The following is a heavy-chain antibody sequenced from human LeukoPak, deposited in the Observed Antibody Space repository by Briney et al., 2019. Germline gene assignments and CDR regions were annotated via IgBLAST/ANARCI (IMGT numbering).Heavy chain of an antibody. Sequence: ASVKVSCKASGYSFSTHDINWVRQATGQGLEWMGWMNPNSGNTGYAQKFQGRVSMTRNSSISTAYMGLSSLRSEDTAVYYCARGSTMVRGVNPLGNYGMDVWGQGATLTVSS. CDR1: GYSFSTHD. CDR3: ARGSTMVRGVNPLGNYGMDV. D-gene: IGHD3-10*01. CDR2: MNPNSGNT. V-gene: IGHV1-8*02. J-gene: IGHJ6*02.